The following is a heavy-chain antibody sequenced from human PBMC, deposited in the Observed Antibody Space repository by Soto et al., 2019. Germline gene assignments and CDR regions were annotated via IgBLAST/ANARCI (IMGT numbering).Heavy chain of an antibody. Sequence: QVQLQESGPGLVKPSETLSLTCTVSGGSISSYYWSWIRQPPGKGLEWIGYIYYSGSTNYNPSLNSRVTISVDTSQNQFSLKLSSVTAADTAVYYCARAKAPLYSSSWYWFDPWGQGTLVTVSS. V-gene: IGHV4-59*08. D-gene: IGHD6-13*01. CDR1: GGSISSYY. CDR2: IYYSGST. J-gene: IGHJ5*02. CDR3: ARAKAPLYSSSWYWFDP.